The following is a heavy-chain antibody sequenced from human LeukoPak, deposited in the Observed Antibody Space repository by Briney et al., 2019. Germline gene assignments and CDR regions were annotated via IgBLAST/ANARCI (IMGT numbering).Heavy chain of an antibody. J-gene: IGHJ3*02. Sequence: GGSLRLSCAASGFTVSSNYMSWVRQAPGKGLEWVSVTYSGGSTYYADSVKGRFTISRDNSKNTLYLQMNSLRAEDTAVYYCARELDYGGHGAFDIWGQGTMVTVSS. CDR2: TYSGGST. CDR1: GFTVSSNY. D-gene: IGHD4-17*01. CDR3: ARELDYGGHGAFDI. V-gene: IGHV3-53*01.